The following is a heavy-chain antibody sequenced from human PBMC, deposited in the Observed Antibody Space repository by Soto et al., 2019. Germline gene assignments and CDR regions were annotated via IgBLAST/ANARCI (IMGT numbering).Heavy chain of an antibody. J-gene: IGHJ2*01. V-gene: IGHV3-30-3*01. Sequence: QVQLVESGGGVVQPGRSLRLSCAASGFTFSSYAMHWVRQAPGKGLEWVAVISYDGSNKYHADSVKGRFTISRENSKNPLYLQMNSLRAEDTAVYYCARDPLWGTAMVLWYFDLWGRGTLVTVSS. D-gene: IGHD5-18*01. CDR1: GFTFSSYA. CDR3: ARDPLWGTAMVLWYFDL. CDR2: ISYDGSNK.